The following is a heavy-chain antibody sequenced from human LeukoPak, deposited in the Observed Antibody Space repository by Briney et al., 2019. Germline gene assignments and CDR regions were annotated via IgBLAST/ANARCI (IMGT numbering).Heavy chain of an antibody. CDR3: AREGTSYPGTYYYYMDV. CDR2: IKPSGSEK. V-gene: IGHV3-7*01. CDR1: GFTFSNYW. Sequence: PGGSLRLSCEGSGFTFSNYWMTWVRQAPEKGLEWVANIKPSGSEKHYADSVEGRFTISRDNAKNSLYLQMNSLRAEDTAVYYCAREGTSYPGTYYYYMDVWGKGTTVTVSS. J-gene: IGHJ6*03. D-gene: IGHD1-26*01.